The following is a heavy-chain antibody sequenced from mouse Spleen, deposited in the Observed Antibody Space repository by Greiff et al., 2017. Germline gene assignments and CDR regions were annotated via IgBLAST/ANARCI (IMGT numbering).Heavy chain of an antibody. CDR3: ALYDGYSATASWFAY. Sequence: EVQLQESGAELVKPGASVKLSCTASGFNIKDYYMHWVKQRTEQGLEWIGRIDPEDGETKYAPKFQGKATITADTSSNTAYQQLSSLTSEDTAVYYCALYDGYSATASWFAYWGQGTLVTVSA. CDR2: IDPEDGET. V-gene: IGHV14-2*01. CDR1: GFNIKDYY. J-gene: IGHJ3*01. D-gene: IGHD2-3*01.